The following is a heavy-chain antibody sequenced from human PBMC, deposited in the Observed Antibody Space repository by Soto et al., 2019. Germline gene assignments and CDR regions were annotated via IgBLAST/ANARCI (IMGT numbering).Heavy chain of an antibody. Sequence: EVQVVESGGGLVQPGRSLRLSCTTSGFTFGDYAMGWFRQAPGKGLEWVGFIRSKAYGRTTEYAASVKGRFTISTDDPKTIAYLQMNSLKTEDTAVYYCARDSPYSSSSGEFDYWGQGTLVTVSS. D-gene: IGHD6-6*01. V-gene: IGHV3-49*03. CDR3: ARDSPYSSSSGEFDY. CDR1: GFTFGDYA. J-gene: IGHJ4*02. CDR2: IRSKAYGRTT.